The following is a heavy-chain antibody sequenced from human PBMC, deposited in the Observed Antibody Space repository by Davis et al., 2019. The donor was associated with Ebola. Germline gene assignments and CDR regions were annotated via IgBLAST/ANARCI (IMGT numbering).Heavy chain of an antibody. CDR3: ARDRGYGRLLYGMDV. Sequence: ASVKVSCKPYGYTFTDYGISWVRQAPGQGLEWMGWISVKSGNTNYARKLQGRVTMTTDTSTTTAYMELRGLRFDDTAVYYCARDRGYGRLLYGMDVWGQGTTVTVSS. V-gene: IGHV1-18*01. CDR2: ISVKSGNT. J-gene: IGHJ6*02. D-gene: IGHD2/OR15-2a*01. CDR1: GYTFTDYG.